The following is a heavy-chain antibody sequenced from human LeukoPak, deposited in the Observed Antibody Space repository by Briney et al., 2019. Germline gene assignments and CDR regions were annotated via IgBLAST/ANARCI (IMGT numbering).Heavy chain of an antibody. V-gene: IGHV3-23*01. CDR2: ISGSGGGT. J-gene: IGHJ4*01. D-gene: IGHD1-26*01. CDR3: AKEHGRYRNNHFGY. Sequence: PGGSLRLSCAASGFTFSSYAMSWVRQAPEKGLEWVATISGSGGGTYYADSVRGRFTISRDDSENTLYLQMNSLRAEDTAVYYCAKEHGRYRNNHFGYWGQGNLV. CDR1: GFTFSSYA.